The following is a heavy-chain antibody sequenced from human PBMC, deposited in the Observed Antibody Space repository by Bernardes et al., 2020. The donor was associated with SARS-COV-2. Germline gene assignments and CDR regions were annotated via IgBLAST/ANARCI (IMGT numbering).Heavy chain of an antibody. D-gene: IGHD2-21*01. J-gene: IGHJ4*02. CDR3: ASSNAIVKWVY. CDR1: GFTFSSYW. CDR2: IKQDGSEK. Sequence: GGSLRLSCAASGFTFSSYWMSWVRQAPGKGLEWVANIKQDGSEKYYVDSVKGRFTISRDNAKNSLYLQMNSLRAEDTAVYYCASSNAIVKWVYWGQGTLVTVSS. V-gene: IGHV3-7*02.